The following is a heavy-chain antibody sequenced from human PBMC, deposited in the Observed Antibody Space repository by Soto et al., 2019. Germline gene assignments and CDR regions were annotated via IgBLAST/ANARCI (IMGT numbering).Heavy chain of an antibody. CDR1: GFTFSSYR. J-gene: IGHJ5*02. Sequence: EVQLVESGGGLVKPGGSLRLSCAASGFTFSSYRMNWVRQAPGKGLEWVSSISSSSSYIYYADSVKGRFTISRDNAKNSLYLQMNSLRAEDTAVYYCARNTMVRGVTPNWFDPWGQGTLVTVSS. V-gene: IGHV3-21*01. D-gene: IGHD3-10*01. CDR3: ARNTMVRGVTPNWFDP. CDR2: ISSSSSYI.